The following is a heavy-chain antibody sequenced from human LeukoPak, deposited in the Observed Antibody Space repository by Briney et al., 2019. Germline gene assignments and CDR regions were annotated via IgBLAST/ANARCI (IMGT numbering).Heavy chain of an antibody. CDR1: GGSINNYY. CDR2: IYYSGSP. Sequence: SETLSLTCTVSGGSINNYYWSWVRQPPGKGLEWIGYIYYSGSPNYNPSLKSRVTISVDTSKNQFSLKLSSVTAADTAVYYCASFSSGYPYYFDHWGQGTLVTVSS. CDR3: ASFSSGYPYYFDH. D-gene: IGHD3-22*01. V-gene: IGHV4-59*01. J-gene: IGHJ4*02.